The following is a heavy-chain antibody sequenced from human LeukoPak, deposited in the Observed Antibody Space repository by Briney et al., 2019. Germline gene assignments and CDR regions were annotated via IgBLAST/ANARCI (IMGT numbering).Heavy chain of an antibody. CDR2: INAGNGNT. V-gene: IGHV1-3*01. D-gene: IGHD3-9*01. CDR1: GYTFTSYA. Sequence: GASVKVSCKASGYTFTSYAMHWVRQAPGQRLEWMGWINAGNGNTKYSQKFQGRVAITRDTSASTAYMELSSLRSEDTAVYYCARGRYFDWLSTPLTPELDYWGQGTLVTVSS. CDR3: ARGRYFDWLSTPLTPELDY. J-gene: IGHJ4*02.